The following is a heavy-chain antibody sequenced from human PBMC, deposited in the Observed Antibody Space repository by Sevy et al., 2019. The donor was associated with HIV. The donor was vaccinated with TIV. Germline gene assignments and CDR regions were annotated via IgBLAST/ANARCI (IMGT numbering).Heavy chain of an antibody. J-gene: IGHJ5*02. CDR3: AKVSRDCSGGSCYWAWFDP. D-gene: IGHD2-15*01. CDR2: ISGSGGST. Sequence: GGSLRLSCAASGFTFSSYAMSWVRQAPGKGLEWVSAISGSGGSTYYAHSVKGRFTISRDNSKNTLYLQMNSLRAEDTAVYYCAKVSRDCSGGSCYWAWFDPWGQGTLVTVSS. CDR1: GFTFSSYA. V-gene: IGHV3-23*01.